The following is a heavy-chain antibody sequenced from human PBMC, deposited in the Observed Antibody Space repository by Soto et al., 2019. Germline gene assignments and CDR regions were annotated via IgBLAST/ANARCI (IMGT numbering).Heavy chain of an antibody. Sequence: ASVKVSCKASGYTFTSYGISWVRQAPGQGLEWMGWISAYNGNTNYAQKLQGRVTMTTDTSASTAYMELRSLRSDDTAVYYCARRSPDLRVNGMDVWGQGTTVTVSS. J-gene: IGHJ6*02. V-gene: IGHV1-18*01. CDR3: ARRSPDLRVNGMDV. CDR1: GYTFTSYG. CDR2: ISAYNGNT.